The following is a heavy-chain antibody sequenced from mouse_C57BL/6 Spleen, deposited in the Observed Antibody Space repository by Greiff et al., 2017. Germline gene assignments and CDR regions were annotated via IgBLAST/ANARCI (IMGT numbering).Heavy chain of an antibody. CDR1: GFTFSSYG. V-gene: IGHV5-6*01. Sequence: EVKVVESGGDLVKPGGSLKLSCAASGFTFSSYGMSWVRQTPDKRLEWVATISSGGSYTYYPDSVKGRFTISRDNAKNTLYLQMSSLKSEDTAMYYCATDGYPSWFAYWGQGTLVTVSA. D-gene: IGHD2-3*01. CDR2: ISSGGSYT. CDR3: ATDGYPSWFAY. J-gene: IGHJ3*01.